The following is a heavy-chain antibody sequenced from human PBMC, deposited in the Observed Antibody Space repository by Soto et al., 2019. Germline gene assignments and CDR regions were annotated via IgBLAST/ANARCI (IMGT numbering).Heavy chain of an antibody. CDR3: ARVGSLGYCSSTSCDGWFDP. D-gene: IGHD2-2*01. CDR2: MNPNSGNT. Sequence: ASVKVSCKASGYTFTSYDINWVRQATGQGLEWMGWMNPNSGNTGYAQKFQGRVTMTRNTSISAAYMELRSLRSDDTAVYYCARVGSLGYCSSTSCDGWFDPWGQGTLVTVSS. CDR1: GYTFTSYD. J-gene: IGHJ5*02. V-gene: IGHV1-8*01.